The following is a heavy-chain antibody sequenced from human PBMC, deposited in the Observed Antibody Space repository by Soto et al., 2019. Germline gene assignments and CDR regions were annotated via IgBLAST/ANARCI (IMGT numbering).Heavy chain of an antibody. V-gene: IGHV1-69*13. D-gene: IGHD3-22*01. CDR3: ARGDSSGYSFRNWFDP. CDR2: IIPIFGTA. Sequence: SVKVSCKASGGTFSSYAISWVRQAPGQGLEWMGGIIPIFGTANYAQKFQGRVTITADESTSTAYMELSSLRSEDTAVYYCARGDSSGYSFRNWFDPWGQGTLVTVSS. CDR1: GGTFSSYA. J-gene: IGHJ5*02.